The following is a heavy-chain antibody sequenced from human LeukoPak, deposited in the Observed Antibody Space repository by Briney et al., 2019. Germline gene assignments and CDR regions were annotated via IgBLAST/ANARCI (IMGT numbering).Heavy chain of an antibody. CDR2: IYYSGST. CDR3: ARQSGSYLHWFDP. V-gene: IGHV4-39*01. J-gene: IGHJ5*02. CDR1: GGSISSSSYY. D-gene: IGHD1-26*01. Sequence: SETLSLTCTVSGGSISSSSYYWGCIRQPPGKGLEWIGSIYYSGSTYYNPSLKSRVTISVDTSKNQFPLKLSSVTAADTAVYYCARQSGSYLHWFDPWGQGTLVTVSS.